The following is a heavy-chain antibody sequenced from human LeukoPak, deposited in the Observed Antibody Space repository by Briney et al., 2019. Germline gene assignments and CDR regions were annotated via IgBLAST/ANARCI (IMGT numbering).Heavy chain of an antibody. CDR1: GFTFSSYS. Sequence: GGSLRLSCAASGFTFSSYSMNWVRQAPGKGLEWVSSISSSSSYIYYADSVKGRFTISRDNAKNSLYLQMNSLRAEDTAVYYCARAPHNSGSYLGYFDYWGQGTLDTVSS. CDR2: ISSSSSYI. CDR3: ARAPHNSGSYLGYFDY. J-gene: IGHJ4*02. D-gene: IGHD1-26*01. V-gene: IGHV3-21*01.